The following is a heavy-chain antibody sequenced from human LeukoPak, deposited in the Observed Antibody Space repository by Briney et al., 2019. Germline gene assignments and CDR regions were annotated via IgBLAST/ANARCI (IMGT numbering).Heavy chain of an antibody. CDR1: GYTFTSYD. V-gene: IGHV1-8*01. J-gene: IGHJ4*02. Sequence: ASVKVSCKASGYTFTSYDINWVRQATGQGLEWMGWMNPNSGNTGYAQKFQGRVTMTTDTSTSTAYMELRSLRSDDTAVYYCARTLIAVAGVFDYWGQGTLVTVSS. D-gene: IGHD6-19*01. CDR2: MNPNSGNT. CDR3: ARTLIAVAGVFDY.